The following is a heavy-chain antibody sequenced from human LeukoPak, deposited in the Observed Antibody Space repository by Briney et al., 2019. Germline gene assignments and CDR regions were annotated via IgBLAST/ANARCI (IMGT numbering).Heavy chain of an antibody. Sequence: PGGSRRLSCAASGFTLSSYAMSWVRQAPGKGLEWVSAISGSGDSTYYADSVKGRFTISRDNSKNTLYLQMNSLRAEDTAVYNCAKSPGIAAAGTPLGFWGQGTLVTVSS. CDR2: ISGSGDST. D-gene: IGHD6-13*01. V-gene: IGHV3-23*01. J-gene: IGHJ4*02. CDR1: GFTLSSYA. CDR3: AKSPGIAAAGTPLGF.